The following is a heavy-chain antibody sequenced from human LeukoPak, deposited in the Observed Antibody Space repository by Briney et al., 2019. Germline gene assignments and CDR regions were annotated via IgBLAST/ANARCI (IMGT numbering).Heavy chain of an antibody. Sequence: SVKVSCKAFGYTFTSNYMHWVRQAPGQGLEWMGGIIPIFGTANYAQKFQGRVTITADESTSTAYMELSSLRSEDTAVYYCALLSGYDIDYWGQGTLVTVSS. CDR2: IIPIFGTA. J-gene: IGHJ4*02. CDR3: ALLSGYDIDY. D-gene: IGHD5-12*01. CDR1: GYTFTSNY. V-gene: IGHV1-69*13.